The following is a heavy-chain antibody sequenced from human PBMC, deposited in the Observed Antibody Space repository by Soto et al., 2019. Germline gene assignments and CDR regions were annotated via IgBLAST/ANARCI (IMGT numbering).Heavy chain of an antibody. CDR3: ARLPGPSVAVLYIYPLDGREAMSDVDV. D-gene: IGHD6-19*01. Sequence: QMQLVESGGGVVQPGGSLRLSCAASGFTFNYYPMHWVRQAPGKGLEWVAVVSFDGSNKYYADSVKGRFTISKDNSKNTLYLQMNSLRREDTAVYYCARLPGPSVAVLYIYPLDGREAMSDVDVWGQGTTVTVSS. V-gene: IGHV3-30-3*01. CDR1: GFTFNYYP. CDR2: VSFDGSNK. J-gene: IGHJ6*02.